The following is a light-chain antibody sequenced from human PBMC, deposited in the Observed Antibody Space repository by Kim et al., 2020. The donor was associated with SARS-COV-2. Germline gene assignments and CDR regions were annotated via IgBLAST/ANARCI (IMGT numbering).Light chain of an antibody. CDR3: CSYAGSYAHVV. V-gene: IGLV2-11*01. CDR1: SSDVGGYNY. J-gene: IGLJ2*01. Sequence: QSVPISCTGTSSDVGGYNYISWYQQHPGKAPKLMIYDVSKRPSGVPDRFSGSKSGNTASLTISGLQAEDEADYYCCSYAGSYAHVVFGGGTQLTVL. CDR2: DVS.